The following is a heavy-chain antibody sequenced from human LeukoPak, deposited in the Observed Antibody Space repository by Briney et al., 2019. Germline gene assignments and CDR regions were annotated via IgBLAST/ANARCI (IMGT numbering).Heavy chain of an antibody. J-gene: IGHJ5*02. CDR3: ARDPSPGFVPAAIFVAGTFDP. V-gene: IGHV1-2*02. CDR2: INPNSGGT. CDR1: GYTFTGYY. D-gene: IGHD2-2*01. Sequence: ASVKVSCKASGYTFTGYYMHWVRQAPGQGLEWMGWINPNSGGTNYAQKFQGRVTMTRDTSISTAYMELSRLRSDDTAVYYCARDPSPGFVPAAIFVAGTFDPWGQGTLVTVSS.